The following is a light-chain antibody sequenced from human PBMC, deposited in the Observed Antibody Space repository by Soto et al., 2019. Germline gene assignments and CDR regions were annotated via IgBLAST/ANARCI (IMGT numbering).Light chain of an antibody. J-gene: IGLJ2*01. CDR3: TSYASGSSHVV. CDR2: DVN. V-gene: IGLV2-14*01. CDR1: SSDIGGYDY. Sequence: QSALTQPASVSGSPGQSITLSCTGTSSDIGGYDYVSWYQRHPGKAPKLIIYDVNNRPSGVSNRFSGNKSGNTASLTISGLQAKDETDYSCTSYASGSSHVVFGGGSNLTVL.